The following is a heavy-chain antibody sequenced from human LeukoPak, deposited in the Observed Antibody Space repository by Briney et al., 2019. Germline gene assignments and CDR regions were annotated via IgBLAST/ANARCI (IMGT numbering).Heavy chain of an antibody. J-gene: IGHJ6*02. CDR1: GGSMSSYY. D-gene: IGHD3-22*01. CDR2: IYYSGST. Sequence: SETLSLTCTVSGGSMSSYYWSWIRQPPGKGLEWIGYIYYSGSTKYNPSLKSRVTISVDTSKNQFSLKLSSVTAADTAVYYCARGPYYYDSSGYYIPYYGMDVWGQGTTVTVSS. V-gene: IGHV4-59*12. CDR3: ARGPYYYDSSGYYIPYYGMDV.